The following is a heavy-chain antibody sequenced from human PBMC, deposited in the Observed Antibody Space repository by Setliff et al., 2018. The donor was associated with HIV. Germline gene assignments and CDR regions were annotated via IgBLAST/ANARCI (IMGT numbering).Heavy chain of an antibody. J-gene: IGHJ6*02. CDR1: GYTFTSYD. CDR2: INPNSGGT. V-gene: IGHV1-2*04. D-gene: IGHD3-10*01. Sequence: ASVKVSCKASGYTFTSYDINWVRQAPGQGLEWMGWINPNSGGTNYAQKFQGWVTMTRDTSISTAYMELSRLRSDDTAVYYCARNFGLSPSGKYYYYYGMDIWGQGTTVTVSS. CDR3: ARNFGLSPSGKYYYYYGMDI.